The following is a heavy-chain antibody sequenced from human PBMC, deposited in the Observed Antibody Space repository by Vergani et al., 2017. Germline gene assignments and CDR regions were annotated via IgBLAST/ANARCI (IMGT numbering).Heavy chain of an antibody. CDR1: GFTFSSYA. D-gene: IGHD3-9*01. Sequence: QVQLVESGGGVVQPGRSLRLSCAASGFTFSSYAMHWVRQAPGQGLEWVAVISYDGSNKYYADSVKGRFTISRDNSKNTLYLQMNSLRAEDTAVYYCARAYDILTGYHDYWGQGTLVTVSS. J-gene: IGHJ4*02. CDR2: ISYDGSNK. CDR3: ARAYDILTGYHDY. V-gene: IGHV3-30-3*01.